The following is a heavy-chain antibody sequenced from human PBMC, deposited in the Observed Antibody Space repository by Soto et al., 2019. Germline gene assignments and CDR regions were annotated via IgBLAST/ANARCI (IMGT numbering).Heavy chain of an antibody. CDR3: ARDPEISAMDV. D-gene: IGHD2-15*01. J-gene: IGHJ6*02. CDR2: SSAYNGNT. V-gene: IGHV1-18*01. CDR1: GYAFLSSG. Sequence: QVQLVQSGAEVKKPGASVKVSCKASGYAFLSSGFNWVRQAPGQGLEWMGWSSAYNGNTNYAQKFQGRVTMTTDTSTSTDYMELRSLKSADKAVYYCARDPEISAMDVWGQGTTVTVSS.